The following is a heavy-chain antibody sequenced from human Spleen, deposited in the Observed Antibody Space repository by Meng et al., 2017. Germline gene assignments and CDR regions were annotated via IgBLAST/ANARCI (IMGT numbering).Heavy chain of an antibody. CDR3: ARGPTTMAHDFDY. CDR1: GGSISDYY. Sequence: QLQPCGAGALKPSEALSRTRGVLGGSISDYYWSWIRQPPGKGLEWIGEINHSGSTNYNPSLESRATISVDTSQNNLSLKLSSVTAADSAVYYCARGPTTMAHDFDYWGQGTLVTVSS. D-gene: IGHD4-11*01. V-gene: IGHV4-34*01. J-gene: IGHJ4*02. CDR2: INHSGST.